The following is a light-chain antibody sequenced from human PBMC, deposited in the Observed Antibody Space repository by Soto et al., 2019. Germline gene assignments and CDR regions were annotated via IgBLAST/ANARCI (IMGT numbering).Light chain of an antibody. J-gene: IGKJ3*01. CDR3: QQYGSSTT. V-gene: IGKV3-20*01. CDR1: QSVSSSY. Sequence: EIVLTQSPGTLSLSPGERATLSCRASQSVSSSYLAWYQQKPGQAPRLLIYGASSRATGIADRFSGSGSGTDFTLTISRLEPEDFAVYYCQQYGSSTTFGPGTKVDIK. CDR2: GAS.